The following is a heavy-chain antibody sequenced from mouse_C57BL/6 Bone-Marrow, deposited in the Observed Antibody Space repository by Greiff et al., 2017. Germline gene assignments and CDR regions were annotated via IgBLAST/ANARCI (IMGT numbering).Heavy chain of an antibody. J-gene: IGHJ2*01. Sequence: VQLQQSGAELVRPGASVKLSCKASGYTFTDYYINWVKQRPGQGLEWIARIYPGSGNTYYNEKFKGKATLTAEKSSSTAYMQLSSLTSEYSAVYFCARGRTSYFDYWGQGTTLTVSS. V-gene: IGHV1-76*01. CDR3: ARGRTSYFDY. D-gene: IGHD1-3*01. CDR1: GYTFTDYY. CDR2: IYPGSGNT.